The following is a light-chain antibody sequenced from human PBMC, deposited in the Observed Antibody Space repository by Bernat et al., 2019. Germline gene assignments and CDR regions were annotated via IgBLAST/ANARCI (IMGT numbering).Light chain of an antibody. V-gene: IGLV2-14*03. Sequence: QSALTQPASVSGSPGQSITISCTVTSSDVGGYNYVSWYQQHPGKAPKLMIYDVSDRPSGISNRFSGSKSGNPASLTISGLQAEDEADYYCCSYAGSYIRYVFGTGTKVTVL. CDR3: CSYAGSYIRYV. J-gene: IGLJ1*01. CDR1: SSDVGGYNY. CDR2: DVS.